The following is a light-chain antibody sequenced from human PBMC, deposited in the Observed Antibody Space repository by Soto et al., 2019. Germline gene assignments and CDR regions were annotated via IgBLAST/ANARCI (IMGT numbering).Light chain of an antibody. CDR1: SSDVGRYNL. CDR2: EDN. V-gene: IGLV2-23*01. Sequence: QSALAQPASVSGSPGQSITSSCTGSSSDVGRYNLVSWYQQHPDKAPKLIIYEDNERPSGVSDRFSGSKSGNTASLTISGLQTEDEADYYCCSYAGGTSVIFGGGTKLTVL. CDR3: CSYAGGTSVI. J-gene: IGLJ2*01.